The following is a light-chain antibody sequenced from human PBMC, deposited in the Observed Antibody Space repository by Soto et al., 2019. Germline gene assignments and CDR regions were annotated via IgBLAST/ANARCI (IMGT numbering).Light chain of an antibody. J-gene: IGKJ1*01. V-gene: IGKV1-5*03. CDR2: QAS. CDR1: QSISRQ. Sequence: DIQMTQSPSTLSASVGDRVSITCRASQSISRQLAWYQQKPGKAPNLLIYQASNLETGVPSRFNGSVAGTEFTLTLSSLQPDALATYYCLQYQSYWTCGQGTTVEVK. CDR3: LQYQSYWT.